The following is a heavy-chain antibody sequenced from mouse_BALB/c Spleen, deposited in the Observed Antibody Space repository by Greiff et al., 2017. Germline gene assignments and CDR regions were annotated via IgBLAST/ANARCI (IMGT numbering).Heavy chain of an antibody. D-gene: IGHD1-1*01. CDR3: ARSGYYGSSPWFAY. CDR2: IYTGGGYT. CDR1: GYTFTNYW. Sequence: QVQLQQSGAELVRPGTSVKISCKASGYTFTNYWLGWVKQRPGHGLEWIGDIYTGGGYTNYNEKFKGKATLTADTSSSTAYLQLSSLTSEDSAVYFCARSGYYGSSPWFAYWGQGTLVTVSA. V-gene: IGHV1-63*02. J-gene: IGHJ3*01.